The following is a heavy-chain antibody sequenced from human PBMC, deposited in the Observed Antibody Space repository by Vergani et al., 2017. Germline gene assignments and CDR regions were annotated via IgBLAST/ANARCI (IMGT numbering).Heavy chain of an antibody. D-gene: IGHD3-10*01. CDR1: GGSITSGSFY. Sequence: QVQLHESGPGLVKPSQTLSLTCTVSGGSITSGSFYWSWIRQPAGKGLEWIGRIHSRWTTNYNPSLKSRVTLSVDTSKNQLSLRMTSVTAADTAVYYCASDSCTSELRGVYWFDTWGQGTLVSVSS. V-gene: IGHV4-61*02. CDR2: IHSRWTT. CDR3: ASDSCTSELRGVYWFDT. J-gene: IGHJ5*02.